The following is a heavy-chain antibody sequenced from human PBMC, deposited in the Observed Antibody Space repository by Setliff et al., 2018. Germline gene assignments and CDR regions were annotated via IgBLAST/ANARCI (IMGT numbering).Heavy chain of an antibody. CDR1: GFTFSSYA. J-gene: IGHJ5*02. Sequence: GGSLRLSCAASGFTFSSYAMSWVRQAPGKGQEWVSAISGSGGSTYYADSVKGRFTISRDNSKNTLYLQMNSLRAEDTAVYYCAKGRRISYSSGWLNWFDPWGQGTLVTVSS. V-gene: IGHV3-23*01. CDR2: ISGSGGST. CDR3: AKGRRISYSSGWLNWFDP. D-gene: IGHD6-19*01.